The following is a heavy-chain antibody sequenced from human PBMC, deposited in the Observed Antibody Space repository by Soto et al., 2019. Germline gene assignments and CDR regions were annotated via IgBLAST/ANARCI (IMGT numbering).Heavy chain of an antibody. CDR3: AAMTTVTTLYYYYGMDV. Sequence: SETLSLTCTVSGGSISSYYWSWIRQPPGKGLEWIGYIYYSGSTNYNPSLKSRVTISVDTSKNQFSLKLSSVTAADTAVYYCAAMTTVTTLYYYYGMDVWGQGTTVTVSS. V-gene: IGHV4-59*01. J-gene: IGHJ6*02. CDR2: IYYSGST. D-gene: IGHD4-17*01. CDR1: GGSISSYY.